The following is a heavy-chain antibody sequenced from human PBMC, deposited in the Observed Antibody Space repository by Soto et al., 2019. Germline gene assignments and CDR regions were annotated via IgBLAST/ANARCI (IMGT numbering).Heavy chain of an antibody. CDR2: ISWNSDNI. D-gene: IGHD4-4*01. CDR1: GFAFGDYA. V-gene: IGHV3-9*01. J-gene: IGHJ3*02. CDR3: AKDLYSNYGDAFDI. Sequence: PGGSLRLSCEASGFAFGDYAMHWVRQAPGKGLEWVSGISWNSDNISYADSVKGRFTISRDNVKNSLYLQMNSLRAEDTALYYCAKDLYSNYGDAFDIWGQGTMVTVSS.